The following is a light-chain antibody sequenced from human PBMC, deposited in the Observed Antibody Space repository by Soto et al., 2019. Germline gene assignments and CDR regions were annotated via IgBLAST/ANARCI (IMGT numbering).Light chain of an antibody. Sequence: QSALTQPASVSGSPGQSITISCTGTSSDVGGYNYVSWYQQHPGKAPKLMIYEVSNRPSGVSNRFSCSKSGKTASLTISGLQAEDEADYYCSSYTSSSTPYVFGTGTKLTVL. J-gene: IGLJ1*01. CDR2: EVS. V-gene: IGLV2-14*01. CDR1: SSDVGGYNY. CDR3: SSYTSSSTPYV.